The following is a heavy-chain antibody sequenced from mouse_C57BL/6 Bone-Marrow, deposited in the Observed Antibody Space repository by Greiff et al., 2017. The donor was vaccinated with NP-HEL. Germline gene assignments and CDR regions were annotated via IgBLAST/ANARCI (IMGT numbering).Heavy chain of an antibody. J-gene: IGHJ2*01. D-gene: IGHD2-5*01. CDR2: ISSGGSYT. Sequence: EVKLMESGGDLVKPGGSLKLSCAASGFTFSSYGMSWVRQTPDKRLEWVATISSGGSYTYYPDSVKGRFTISRDTAKNTLYLQMSSLKSEDTAMYYCARQYYSNYFDYWGQGTTLTVSS. CDR1: GFTFSSYG. CDR3: ARQYYSNYFDY. V-gene: IGHV5-6*01.